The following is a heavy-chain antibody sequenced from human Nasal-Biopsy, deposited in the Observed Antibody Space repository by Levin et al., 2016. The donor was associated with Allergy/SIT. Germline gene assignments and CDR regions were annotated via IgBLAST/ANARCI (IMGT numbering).Heavy chain of an antibody. J-gene: IGHJ4*02. CDR2: MWSDGTRE. Sequence: GESLKISCAASGFTFSSYGMQWVRQAPGKGLEWVALMWSDGTRENYADSVKGRFTISRDNSKSTLYLQMNTLRGEDTAVYYCARDLSVEALEFWGQGTLVTVSS. CDR3: ARDLSVEALEF. V-gene: IGHV3-33*01. CDR1: GFTFSSYG.